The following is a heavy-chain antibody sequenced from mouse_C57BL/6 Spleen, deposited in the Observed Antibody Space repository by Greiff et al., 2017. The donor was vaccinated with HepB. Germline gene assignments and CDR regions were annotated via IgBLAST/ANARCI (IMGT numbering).Heavy chain of an antibody. CDR1: GYTFTSYW. Sequence: QVQLQQPGAELVKPGASVKVSCKASGYTFTSYWMHWVKQRPGQGLEWIGRIHPNSGSTNYNEKFKSKATLTVDKSSSTAYMQLSSLTSEDSAVYYCARGWVGHWYFDVWGTGTTVTVSS. CDR3: ARGWVGHWYFDV. D-gene: IGHD1-1*02. CDR2: IHPNSGST. V-gene: IGHV1-64*01. J-gene: IGHJ1*03.